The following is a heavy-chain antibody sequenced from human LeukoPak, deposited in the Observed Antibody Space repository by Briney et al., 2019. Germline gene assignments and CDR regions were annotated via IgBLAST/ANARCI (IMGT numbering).Heavy chain of an antibody. CDR1: GASISSYY. CDR2: IYTSGST. J-gene: IGHJ4*02. D-gene: IGHD3-16*02. V-gene: IGHV4-4*07. Sequence: PSETLSLTCTVSGASISSYYWSWIRQTAGKGLEWIGRIYTSGSTNYNPSLKSRVTMSVDTSKNQFSLKLSSVTAADTAVYYCARGYDYVWRSYRSGYFDYWGQGTLVTVSS. CDR3: ARGYDYVWRSYRSGYFDY.